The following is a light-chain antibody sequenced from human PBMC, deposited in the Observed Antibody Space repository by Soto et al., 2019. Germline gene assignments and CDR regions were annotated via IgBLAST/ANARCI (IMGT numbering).Light chain of an antibody. CDR3: QSYDSSLSGVV. CDR1: SSNIGANYD. Sequence: QSVLTQPPSVSGAPGQRVTISCTGSSSNIGANYDVHWYQQLPGTAPKLLIYGNSNRPSGVPDRFSGSKYGSSASLAITRLQAEDEADYYCQSYDSSLSGVVFGGGTKLTVL. J-gene: IGLJ2*01. CDR2: GNS. V-gene: IGLV1-40*01.